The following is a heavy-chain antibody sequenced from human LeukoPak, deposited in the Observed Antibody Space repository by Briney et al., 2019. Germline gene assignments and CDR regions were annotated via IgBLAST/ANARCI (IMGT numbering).Heavy chain of an antibody. CDR3: ARVVGATGSSDY. J-gene: IGHJ4*02. CDR2: IYYIGSA. D-gene: IGHD1-26*01. CDR1: GGSISSDY. Sequence: SETLSLTCTVSGGSISSDYWSWIRQPPGKGLEWIGYIYYIGSANYNPSLKSRITISVDTSKSHFSLKLSSVTAADTAVYYCARVVGATGSSDYWGQGTLVTVSS. V-gene: IGHV4-59*01.